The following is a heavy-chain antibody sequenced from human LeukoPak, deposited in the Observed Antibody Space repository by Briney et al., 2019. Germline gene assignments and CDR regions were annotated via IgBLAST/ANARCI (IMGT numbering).Heavy chain of an antibody. J-gene: IGHJ6*02. D-gene: IGHD1-1*01. CDR3: AGRTSWYYGFDV. V-gene: IGHV3-13*01. Sequence: GGSLRLSCAASGFIFSRNDMHWVRQRTGKGLEWVSGIGTAGDTNYAGSVKGRFTISRETGKNSLYLQMRSLRAEDTAVYYCAGRTSWYYGFDVWGQGTTVTVSS. CDR2: IGTAGDT. CDR1: GFIFSRND.